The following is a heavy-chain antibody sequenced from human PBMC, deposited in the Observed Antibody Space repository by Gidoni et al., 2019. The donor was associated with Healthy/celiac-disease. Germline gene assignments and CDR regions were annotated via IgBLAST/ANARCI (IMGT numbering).Heavy chain of an antibody. Sequence: HLQLQEPGPGLVKPSETLSLTCPVSGGSISSSSYYWGWIRQPPGQGLEWIGSIYYSGSTYYNPSLKSRVTISGDTSKNQFSLKLSSVTAADTAVYYCARDSNEDGDVWGQGTTVTVSS. V-gene: IGHV4-39*07. J-gene: IGHJ6*02. CDR2: IYYSGST. CDR3: ARDSNEDGDV. CDR1: GGSISSSSYY. D-gene: IGHD2-15*01.